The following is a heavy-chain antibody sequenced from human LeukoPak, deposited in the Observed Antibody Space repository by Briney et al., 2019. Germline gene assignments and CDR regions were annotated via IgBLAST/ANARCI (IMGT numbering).Heavy chain of an antibody. Sequence: ASVKVSCKASGYTFTGYYTHWVRQAPGQGLEWMGWINPNSGGTNYAQKFQGRVTMTRDTSISTAYMELSRLRSDDTAVYYCARVSVVVAATRWFDPWGQGTLVTVSS. CDR3: ARVSVVVAATRWFDP. CDR2: INPNSGGT. CDR1: GYTFTGYY. J-gene: IGHJ5*02. D-gene: IGHD2-15*01. V-gene: IGHV1-2*02.